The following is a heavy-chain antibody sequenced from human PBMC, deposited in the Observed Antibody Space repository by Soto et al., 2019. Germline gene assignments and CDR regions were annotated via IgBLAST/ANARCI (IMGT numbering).Heavy chain of an antibody. V-gene: IGHV3-9*01. CDR1: GFTFDDYA. J-gene: IGHJ4*02. D-gene: IGHD4-4*01. Sequence: GGSLRLSCAASGFTFDDYAMHWVRQAPGKGLEWVSGISWNSGSIGYADSVKGRFTISRDNAKNSLYLQMNSLRAEDTALYYCAKDYSGPFDYWGQGTLVTVSS. CDR2: ISWNSGSI. CDR3: AKDYSGPFDY.